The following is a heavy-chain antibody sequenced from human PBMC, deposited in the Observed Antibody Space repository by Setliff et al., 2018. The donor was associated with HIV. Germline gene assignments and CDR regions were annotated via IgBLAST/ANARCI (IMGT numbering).Heavy chain of an antibody. V-gene: IGHV1-46*02. D-gene: IGHD5-18*01. Sequence: ASVKVSCKAPGNSFNGDFLNWLRQAPGQGLEWMGIINPSDGSTSYAQKFQGRVTMTRDTSTTTVYMELSSLRSEDTAVYYCARVAYEIGYSHGYDYWGQGTLVTVSS. CDR1: GNSFNGDF. CDR2: INPSDGST. J-gene: IGHJ4*02. CDR3: ARVAYEIGYSHGYDY.